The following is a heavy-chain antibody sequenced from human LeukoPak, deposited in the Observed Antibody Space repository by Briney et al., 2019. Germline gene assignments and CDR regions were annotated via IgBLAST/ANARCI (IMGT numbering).Heavy chain of an antibody. V-gene: IGHV4-59*01. D-gene: IGHD5-24*01. J-gene: IGHJ5*02. CDR2: IYYSGST. CDR3: AREEIRSWFDL. CDR1: GGSTSSFY. Sequence: SQTLSLTCTVSGGSTSSFYWSWIRQPPGKGLEWIGYIYYSGSTNYNPSLKSRVTISVDTSKNQFSLKLSSVTAADTAVYYCAREEIRSWFDLWGQGTLVTVSS.